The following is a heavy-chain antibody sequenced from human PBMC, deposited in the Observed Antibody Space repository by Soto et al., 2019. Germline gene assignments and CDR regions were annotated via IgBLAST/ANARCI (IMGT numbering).Heavy chain of an antibody. CDR2: TFYRSKWYN. V-gene: IGHV6-1*01. J-gene: IGHJ4*02. CDR1: GDSVSSNSAT. Sequence: KQSQTLSLTCDISGDSVSSNSATWHWIRQSPSRGLEWLGRTFYRSKWYNDYGLSVKSRITINPDTSKNQFSLHLNSVTPEDTGVYYCARLTVVPYYFDSWGQGTLVTVSS. D-gene: IGHD2-2*01. CDR3: ARLTVVPYYFDS.